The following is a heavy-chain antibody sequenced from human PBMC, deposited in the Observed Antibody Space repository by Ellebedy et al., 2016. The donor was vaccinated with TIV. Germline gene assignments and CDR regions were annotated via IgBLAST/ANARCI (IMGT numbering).Heavy chain of an antibody. Sequence: GGSLRLSCKVSGLAFGQFWMNWVRQAPGGRLEWVANIKQDGSDQYYVDPVKGRFVVSRDNTKNSLYLQMNRLRAEDTAVYSCCYMGSGTYGDLDYWGHGTLVTVSS. CDR3: CYMGSGTYGDLDY. CDR1: GLAFGQFW. V-gene: IGHV3-7*01. D-gene: IGHD3-10*01. J-gene: IGHJ4*01. CDR2: IKQDGSDQ.